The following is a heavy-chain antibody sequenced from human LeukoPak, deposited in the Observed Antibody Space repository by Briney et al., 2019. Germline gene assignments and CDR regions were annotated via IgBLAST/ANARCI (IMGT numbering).Heavy chain of an antibody. CDR1: GFTFSSYG. V-gene: IGHV3-33*08. CDR2: IWYGGSNK. CDR3: ARVSRGNYYFDY. J-gene: IGHJ4*02. Sequence: GGSLRLSCAASGFTFSSYGMHWVRQAPGKGLEWVAVIWYGGSNKYYADSVKGRFTISRDNSKNTLYLQMNSLRAEDTAVYYCARVSRGNYYFDYWGPGTLVTVSS.